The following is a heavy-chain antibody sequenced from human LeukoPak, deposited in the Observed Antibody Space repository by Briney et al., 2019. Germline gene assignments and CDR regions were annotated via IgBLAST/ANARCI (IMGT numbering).Heavy chain of an antibody. CDR1: GGSISTSNYY. V-gene: IGHV4-39*07. D-gene: IGHD2-15*01. Sequence: SETLSLTCTVSGGSISTSNYYWGWIRQPPGKGLEWIGEINHSGSTNYNPSLKSRVTISVDTSKNQFSLKLSSVTAADTAVYYCARRRKVVVAATVWFDPWGQGTLVTVSS. J-gene: IGHJ5*02. CDR2: INHSGST. CDR3: ARRRKVVVAATVWFDP.